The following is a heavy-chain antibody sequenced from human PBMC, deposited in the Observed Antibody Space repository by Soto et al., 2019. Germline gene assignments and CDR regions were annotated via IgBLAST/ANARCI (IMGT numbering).Heavy chain of an antibody. D-gene: IGHD3-10*01. CDR1: GGSISSSSYY. CDR3: ATSITMVRGVIISRFDP. V-gene: IGHV4-39*01. J-gene: IGHJ5*02. CDR2: IYYSGST. Sequence: SETLSLTCTVSGGSISSSSYYWGWIRQPPGKGLEWIGSIYYSGSTYYNPSLKSRVTISVDTSKNQFSLKLSSVTAADTAVYYCATSITMVRGVIISRFDPWGQGTLVTVSS.